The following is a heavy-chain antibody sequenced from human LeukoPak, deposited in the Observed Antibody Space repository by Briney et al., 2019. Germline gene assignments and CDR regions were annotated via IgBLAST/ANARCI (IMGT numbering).Heavy chain of an antibody. CDR2: IYYTGST. CDR1: GGSMTNYY. Sequence: SETLSLTCTVSGGSMTNYYWSWIRQPPGEGLEWIGYIYYTGSTNYNPSLKSRVTISLDTSKNQFSLMLSSVTAADTAVYYCARDRRWELLHAFDIWGQGTMVTVSS. CDR3: ARDRRWELLHAFDI. D-gene: IGHD1-26*01. V-gene: IGHV4-59*01. J-gene: IGHJ3*02.